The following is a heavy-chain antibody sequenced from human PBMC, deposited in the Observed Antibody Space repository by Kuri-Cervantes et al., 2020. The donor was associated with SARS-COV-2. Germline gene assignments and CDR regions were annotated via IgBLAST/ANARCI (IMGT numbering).Heavy chain of an antibody. V-gene: IGHV3-30*18. CDR3: AKYRSGWSFDY. CDR1: GFNFSRSD. J-gene: IGHJ4*02. CDR2: ISHDGKNK. D-gene: IGHD6-19*01. Sequence: GESLKISCAASGFNFSRSDMHWVRQAPGKGLEWVAVISHDGKNKKCIASGKGRFTISRDDSKNTLYLQMNSLRAEDTAVYYCAKYRSGWSFDYWGQGTLVTVSS.